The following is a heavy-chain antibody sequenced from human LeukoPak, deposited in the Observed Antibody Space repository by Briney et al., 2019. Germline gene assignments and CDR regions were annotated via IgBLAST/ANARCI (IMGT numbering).Heavy chain of an antibody. J-gene: IGHJ4*02. CDR1: GGSISSGGYY. Sequence: PSQTLSLTCTVSGGSISSGGYYWSWIRQHPGKGLEWIGYIYYSGSTYYNPSLKSRVTISVDTSKNQFSLKLSSVTAADTAVYYCARVGGYGDYTASQYYFDYWGQGTLVTVSS. V-gene: IGHV4-31*03. D-gene: IGHD4-17*01. CDR2: IYYSGST. CDR3: ARVGGYGDYTASQYYFDY.